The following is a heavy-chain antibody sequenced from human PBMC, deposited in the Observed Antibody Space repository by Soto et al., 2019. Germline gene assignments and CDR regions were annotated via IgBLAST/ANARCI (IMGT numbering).Heavy chain of an antibody. CDR3: AKDTPTYYDFWSGYRGFDY. CDR2: ISYDGSNK. J-gene: IGHJ4*02. CDR1: GFTFSSYG. D-gene: IGHD3-3*01. Sequence: QVQLVESGGGVVQPGRSLRLSCAASGFTFSSYGMHWVRQAPGKGLEWVAVISYDGSNKYYADSVKGRFTISRDNSKNTLYLQMNSLRAEDTAVYYCAKDTPTYYDFWSGYRGFDYWGQGTLVTVSS. V-gene: IGHV3-30*18.